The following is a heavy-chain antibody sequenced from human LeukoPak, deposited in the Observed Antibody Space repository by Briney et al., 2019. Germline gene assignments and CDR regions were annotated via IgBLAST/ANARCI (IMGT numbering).Heavy chain of an antibody. Sequence: GGSLRLSCAASGFTFSSYEMNWVRQAPGKGLEWVSYISGSGSTIYYADSVKGRFTISRDNAKNSLYLQMNSLRAEDTAVYYCAREGYYDILTGYFDYWGQGTLVTVSS. CDR1: GFTFSSYE. CDR2: ISGSGSTI. CDR3: AREGYYDILTGYFDY. J-gene: IGHJ4*02. V-gene: IGHV3-48*03. D-gene: IGHD3-9*01.